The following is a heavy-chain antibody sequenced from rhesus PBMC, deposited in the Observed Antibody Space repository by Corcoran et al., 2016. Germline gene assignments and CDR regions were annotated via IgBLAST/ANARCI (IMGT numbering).Heavy chain of an antibody. D-gene: IGHD7-45*01. CDR2: ISYTGKTK. CDR1: GFTFSAYD. Sequence: EVQLVESGGGLVQPGGSLRLSCAASGFTFSAYDMNWVRLPPGKGLEWVSYISYTGKTKTYADSVKGRFTISRDNAKNSLSLQMSSLRAEDTAVYYCATGNGLDSWGQGVVVTVSS. V-gene: IGHV3-136*01. CDR3: ATGNGLDS. J-gene: IGHJ6*01.